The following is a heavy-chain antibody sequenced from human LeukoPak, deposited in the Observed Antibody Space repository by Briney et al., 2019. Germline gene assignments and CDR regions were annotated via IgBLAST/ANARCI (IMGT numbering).Heavy chain of an antibody. V-gene: IGHV3-48*03. D-gene: IGHD6-13*01. CDR1: GFSFSSYW. J-gene: IGHJ4*02. CDR2: ISSSGSTI. Sequence: GGSLRLSCEGSGFSFSSYWMTWVRQAPGKGLEWVSYISSSGSTIYYADSVKGRFTISRDNAKNSLYLQMNSLRAEDTAVYYCATDGGPAYSSSWYLYWGQGSLVTVSS. CDR3: ATDGGPAYSSSWYLY.